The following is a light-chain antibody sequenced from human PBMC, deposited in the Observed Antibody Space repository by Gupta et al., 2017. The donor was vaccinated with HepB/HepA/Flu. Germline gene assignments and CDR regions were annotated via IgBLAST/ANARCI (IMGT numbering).Light chain of an antibody. J-gene: IGLJ3*02. V-gene: IGLV2-14*01. CDR1: SSDVGGYNY. Sequence: QSSLTDPAVASRDRERSVTISCTGTSSDVGGYNYVSWYQQHPGKAPKLMIYDVSNRPSGVSTRFSGSKSGNTASLTISGLQAEDEADYYCSSYTSISTRVFGRGTMLTVL. CDR2: DVS. CDR3: SSYTSISTRV.